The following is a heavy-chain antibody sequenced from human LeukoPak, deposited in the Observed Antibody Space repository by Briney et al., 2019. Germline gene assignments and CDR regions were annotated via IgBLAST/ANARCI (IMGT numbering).Heavy chain of an antibody. V-gene: IGHV1-2*02. CDR1: GYTFTGYY. J-gene: IGHJ4*02. CDR3: ARGRPIVWVEPATVHDY. Sequence: ASVKVSCKASGYTFTGYYIHWVRRAPGQGLEWMGWINPNSGATNYAEKFQDRVTMTLDTSITTAYMEIRRLTSDDTALYYCARGRPIVWVEPATVHDYWGQGILVTVSS. D-gene: IGHD5-18*01. CDR2: INPNSGAT.